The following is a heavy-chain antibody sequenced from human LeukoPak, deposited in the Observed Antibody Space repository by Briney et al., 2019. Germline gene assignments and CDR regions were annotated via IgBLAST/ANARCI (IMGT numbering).Heavy chain of an antibody. V-gene: IGHV4-39*07. J-gene: IGHJ4*02. CDR1: GGSISSSSHY. D-gene: IGHD3-22*01. Sequence: SETLSLTWTVSGGSISSSSHYWGWIRQPPGKGLEWIGSIYYSGSTYYNPSLKSRVTISVDTSKNQFSLKLSSVTAADTAVYYCATYDISGYYFDYWGQGTLVTVSS. CDR2: IYYSGST. CDR3: ATYDISGYYFDY.